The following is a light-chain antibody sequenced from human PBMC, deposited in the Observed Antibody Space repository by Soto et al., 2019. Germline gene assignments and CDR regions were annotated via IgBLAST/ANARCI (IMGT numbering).Light chain of an antibody. Sequence: EIVMTQSPAILSVSPGEGATLSCRASQSVSSNLAWYQQKPGQAPRLLMYGASTRGAGIPARFSGSGSGTEFTLTISSLQSEDFAVYHCQQYNNWYTFGQGTKLEIK. CDR3: QQYNNWYT. CDR2: GAS. V-gene: IGKV3-15*01. J-gene: IGKJ2*01. CDR1: QSVSSN.